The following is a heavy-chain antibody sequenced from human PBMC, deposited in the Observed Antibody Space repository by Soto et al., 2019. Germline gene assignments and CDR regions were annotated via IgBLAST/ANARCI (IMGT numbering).Heavy chain of an antibody. CDR3: ARDSGYSYGPFDY. D-gene: IGHD5-18*01. Sequence: EVQLVESGGGLVQPGGSLRLSCAASGFTFSSYSMNWVRQAPGKGLEWVSYISSSSSTIYYADSVKGRFTISRDNAKNALYLQMNSLREEDTAVYYCARDSGYSYGPFDYWGQGTLVTVSS. CDR1: GFTFSSYS. CDR2: ISSSSSTI. V-gene: IGHV3-48*02. J-gene: IGHJ4*02.